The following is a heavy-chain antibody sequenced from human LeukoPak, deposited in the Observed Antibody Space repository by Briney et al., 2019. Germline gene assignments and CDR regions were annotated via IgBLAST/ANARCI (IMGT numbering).Heavy chain of an antibody. V-gene: IGHV4-38-2*02. D-gene: IGHD3-10*01. CDR3: ARVVLLWFGELSPPDY. J-gene: IGHJ4*02. CDR2: IYHSGNT. Sequence: SETLSLTCTVSGYSISSGYYWGWIRQPPGKGLEYIGSIYHSGNTYYNPSLKSRVSISVDTSKNQFSLKLTSVTAADTDVYYCARVVLLWFGELSPPDYWGQGTLVTVSS. CDR1: GYSISSGYY.